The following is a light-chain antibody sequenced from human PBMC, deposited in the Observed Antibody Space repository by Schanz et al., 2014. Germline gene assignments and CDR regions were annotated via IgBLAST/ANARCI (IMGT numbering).Light chain of an antibody. CDR2: AAS. J-gene: IGKJ4*01. CDR3: QKYDGAPLT. Sequence: DIQMTQSPSSLSASVGDRVTITCRASQSISSYLNWYQQKPGKAPKLLIYAASSLQSGVPSRFSGSGSGTDFTLTISSLQPEDVATYYCQKYDGAPLTFGGGTKVEIK. V-gene: IGKV1-39*01. CDR1: QSISSY.